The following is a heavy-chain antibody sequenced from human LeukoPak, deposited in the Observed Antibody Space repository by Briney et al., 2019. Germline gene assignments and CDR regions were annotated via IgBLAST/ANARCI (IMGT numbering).Heavy chain of an antibody. J-gene: IGHJ4*02. Sequence: SSETLSLTCTVSGGSISDGGYYWTWIRQHPKKGLEWIGYIYYSGSTDFNPSLKSRLTISMYTSESQFSLRLSSVTAADTAVYYCARGGGLCSSTSCYDGVFDYWGQGTLVTVSS. CDR3: ARGGGLCSSTSCYDGVFDY. CDR1: GGSISDGGYY. CDR2: IYYSGST. V-gene: IGHV4-31*03. D-gene: IGHD2-2*01.